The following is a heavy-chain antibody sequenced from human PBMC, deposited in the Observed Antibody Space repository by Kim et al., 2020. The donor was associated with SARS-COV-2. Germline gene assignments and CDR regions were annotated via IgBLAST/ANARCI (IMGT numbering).Heavy chain of an antibody. J-gene: IGHJ4*02. Sequence: ITISGQSIHHADSVKGRFTISRDNAKTSLYLQMNSLRVEDSGVYYCASRRGWGQGTLVTVSS. D-gene: IGHD3-10*01. V-gene: IGHV3-21*01. CDR2: ITISGQSI. CDR3: ASRRG.